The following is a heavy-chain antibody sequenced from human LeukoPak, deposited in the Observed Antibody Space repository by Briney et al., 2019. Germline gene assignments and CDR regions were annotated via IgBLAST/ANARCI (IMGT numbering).Heavy chain of an antibody. Sequence: GGSLRLSCAASGFTFSSYAMHWVRQAPGKGLEWVTVISYDGTNKYYTDSVKGRFTISRDNSKNTLYLQMNSLKAEDTAVYYCARIRGPLERSIDYWGQGTLVTVSS. J-gene: IGHJ4*02. CDR3: ARIRGPLERSIDY. V-gene: IGHV3-30*04. CDR1: GFTFSSYA. CDR2: ISYDGTNK. D-gene: IGHD1-1*01.